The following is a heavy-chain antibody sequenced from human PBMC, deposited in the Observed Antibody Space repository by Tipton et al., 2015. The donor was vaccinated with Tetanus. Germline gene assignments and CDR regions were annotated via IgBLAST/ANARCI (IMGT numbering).Heavy chain of an antibody. V-gene: IGHV3-23*01. D-gene: IGHD3-22*01. CDR1: GFTFSSFA. CDR2: ISDSGGTT. Sequence: SLRLSCAASGFTFSSFAMSWVRQAPGKGLEWVSSISDSGGTTYYAGSVKGRFTLSRDNSKNTLFLHMDPLRAEDTAVYYCAKEVDVRSGWRNFDYWGQGALVTVSS. CDR3: AKEVDVRSGWRNFDY. J-gene: IGHJ4*02.